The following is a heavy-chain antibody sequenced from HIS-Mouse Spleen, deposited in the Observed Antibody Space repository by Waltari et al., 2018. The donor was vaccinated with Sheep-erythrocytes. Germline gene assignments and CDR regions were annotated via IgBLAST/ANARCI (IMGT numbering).Heavy chain of an antibody. V-gene: IGHV1-69*04. D-gene: IGHD1-26*01. CDR1: GGTFSSYA. CDR3: AQTGATTPHFDY. Sequence: QVQLVQSGAEVKKPGSSVKVSCKASGGTFSSYAISWVRPAPGQGLEWMGRFLPILGIANYAQQFQGRVTITADKSTSTAYMELSSLRSEDTAVYYCAQTGATTPHFDYWGQGTLVTVSS. J-gene: IGHJ4*02. CDR2: FLPILGIA.